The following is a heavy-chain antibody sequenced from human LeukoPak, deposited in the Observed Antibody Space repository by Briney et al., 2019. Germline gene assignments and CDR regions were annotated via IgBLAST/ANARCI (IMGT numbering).Heavy chain of an antibody. V-gene: IGHV4-34*01. CDR3: ARNGWYSLDS. J-gene: IGHJ4*02. CDR2: INHSGST. CDR1: GGSLSGYY. Sequence: SETLSLTCAVYGGSLSGYYWSWIRQPPGKGLGWIGEINHSGSTNYNPSLKSRVTISVDTSKNQLSLKLRSVTAADTAVYYCARNGWYSLDSWGQGTLVTVSS. D-gene: IGHD6-13*01.